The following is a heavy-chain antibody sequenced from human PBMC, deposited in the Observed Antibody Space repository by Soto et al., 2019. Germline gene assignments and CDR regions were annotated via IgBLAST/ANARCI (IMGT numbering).Heavy chain of an antibody. J-gene: IGHJ6*02. CDR1: GGTFSSYA. CDR3: ARMDTAMVIALAPQNYGMDV. CDR2: IIPIFGTA. V-gene: IGHV1-69*13. D-gene: IGHD5-18*01. Sequence: SVKVSCKASGGTFSSYAISWVRRAPGQGLEWMGGIIPIFGTANYAQKFQGRVTITADESTSTAYMELSSLRSEDTAVYYCARMDTAMVIALAPQNYGMDVWGQGTTVTV.